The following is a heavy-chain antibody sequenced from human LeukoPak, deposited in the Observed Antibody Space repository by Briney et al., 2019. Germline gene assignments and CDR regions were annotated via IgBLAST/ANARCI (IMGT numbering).Heavy chain of an antibody. J-gene: IGHJ1*01. V-gene: IGHV3-53*01. CDR3: ARDGNDYGDYECFQH. Sequence: GGSLRLSCAASGFTVSSNYMSWVRQAPGKGLEWVSVIYSGGSTYYADSVKGRFTISRDNSKNTLYLQMNSLRAEDTAVYYCARDGNDYGDYECFQHWGQGTLVTVSS. CDR2: IYSGGST. CDR1: GFTVSSNY. D-gene: IGHD4-17*01.